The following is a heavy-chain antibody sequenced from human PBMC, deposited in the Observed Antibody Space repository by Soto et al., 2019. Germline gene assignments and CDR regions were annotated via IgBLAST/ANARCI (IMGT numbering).Heavy chain of an antibody. CDR1: GDSISTADYY. V-gene: IGHV4-30-4*02. D-gene: IGHD6-6*01. CDR3: ARVVRQHCTKRAARPSYWFDP. J-gene: IGHJ5*02. CDR2: IYYSGNT. Sequence: SETLSLTCTVSGDSISTADYYWNWIRQPPGKGLEWIGYIYYSGNTYYIPSLKSRVTVSVDTSKNQFSLKLSSVTAADTAAYYCARVVRQHCTKRAARPSYWFDPWGQGTLVTVSS.